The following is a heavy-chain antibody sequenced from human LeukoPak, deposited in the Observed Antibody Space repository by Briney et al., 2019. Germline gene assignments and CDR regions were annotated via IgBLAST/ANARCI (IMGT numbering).Heavy chain of an antibody. CDR3: ARGGWFDSRGHYEGFYFDN. J-gene: IGHJ4*02. CDR2: INTNTGNP. CDR1: GFTFTTYA. Sequence: ASVKVSCKASGFTFTTYAMNWVRQAPGQGLEWMGWINTNTGNPTYAQGFGGRFVFSLDTSVSTAYLQISGLKPDDTAVYYCARGGWFDSRGHYEGFYFDNWGQGSLVTVSS. V-gene: IGHV7-4-1*02. D-gene: IGHD3-22*01.